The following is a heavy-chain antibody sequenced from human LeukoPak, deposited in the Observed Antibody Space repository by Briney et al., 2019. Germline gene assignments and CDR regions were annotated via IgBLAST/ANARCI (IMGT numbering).Heavy chain of an antibody. D-gene: IGHD4-17*01. J-gene: IGHJ3*02. CDR3: ATPMERHDYGDSHDAFDI. Sequence: GASVKVSCKASGYTFTGYYMHWVRQAPGQGLEWMGWINPNSGGTNYAQKFQGRVTMTRDTSISTAYMELSRLRSDDTAVYYCATPMERHDYGDSHDAFDIWGQGTMVTVSS. CDR1: GYTFTGYY. CDR2: INPNSGGT. V-gene: IGHV1-2*02.